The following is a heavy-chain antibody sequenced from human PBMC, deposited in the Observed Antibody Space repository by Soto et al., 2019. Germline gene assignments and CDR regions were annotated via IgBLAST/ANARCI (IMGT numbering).Heavy chain of an antibody. J-gene: IGHJ6*02. D-gene: IGHD6-19*01. CDR1: GFSFSTYA. CDR3: ARGKIAMPRTQYYGMDV. CDR2: ISTTSSNI. Sequence: PGGSLRLSCAASGFSFSTYAVNWVRQAPGKGLEWIAYISTTSSNIIYADAVKGRFIISRDDAKNSLYLQMNSLRDEDTSVYYCARGKIAMPRTQYYGMDVSGQATTVTVSS. V-gene: IGHV3-48*02.